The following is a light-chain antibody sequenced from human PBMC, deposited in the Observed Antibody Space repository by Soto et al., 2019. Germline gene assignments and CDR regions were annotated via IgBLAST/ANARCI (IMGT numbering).Light chain of an antibody. CDR1: QSVRSPY. CDR2: GTS. J-gene: IGKJ2*01. Sequence: DIVLTQSPGTMSLSTGDRATLSCRASQSVRSPYFAWYQQKPGQAPRLLIYGTSSRASGIPDRFSGSGSGTEFTFAISGLEPEDFSVYYCQKSDRSPYTFGHGTKLEIK. V-gene: IGKV3-20*01. CDR3: QKSDRSPYT.